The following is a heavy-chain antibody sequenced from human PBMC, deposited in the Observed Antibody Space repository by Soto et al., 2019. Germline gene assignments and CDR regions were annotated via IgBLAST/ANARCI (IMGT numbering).Heavy chain of an antibody. V-gene: IGHV1-69*05. J-gene: IGHJ4*02. D-gene: IGHD3-9*01. CDR2: IIPIFGTA. CDR3: ARGLRYFDWLTRSPVHFDY. Sequence: SVKVSCKASRGTFSSYAISWVRQAPGQGLEWMGGIIPIFGTANYAQKFQGRVTMTRNTSISTAYMELSSLRSEDTAVYYCARGLRYFDWLTRSPVHFDYWGQGTLVTVSS. CDR1: RGTFSSYA.